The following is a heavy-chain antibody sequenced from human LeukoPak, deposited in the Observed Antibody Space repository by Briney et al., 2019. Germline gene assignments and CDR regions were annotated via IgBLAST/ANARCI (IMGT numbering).Heavy chain of an antibody. J-gene: IGHJ5*02. V-gene: IGHV1-69*04. CDR3: ARGVDGGNSDWFDP. Sequence: ASVKVSCKASGGTFSSYAISWVRQAPGQGLEWMGRIIPILGIANYAQKFQGRVTITADKSTSTAYMELSSPRSEDTVVYYCARGVDGGNSDWFDPWGQGTLVTVSS. D-gene: IGHD2-21*02. CDR2: IIPILGIA. CDR1: GGTFSSYA.